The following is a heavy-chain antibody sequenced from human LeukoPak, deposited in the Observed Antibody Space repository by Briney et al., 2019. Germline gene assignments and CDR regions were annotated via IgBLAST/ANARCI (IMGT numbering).Heavy chain of an antibody. D-gene: IGHD6-19*01. CDR2: ISGSGGST. Sequence: GGSLRLSCAASGFTFSSYAMSWVRQAPGKGLEWVSAISGSGGSTYYADSVKGRFTISRDNAKNSLYLQMNSLRDEDTAVYYCARGGSSGWYRYYFDYWGQGTLVTVSS. V-gene: IGHV3-23*01. CDR1: GFTFSSYA. J-gene: IGHJ4*02. CDR3: ARGGSSGWYRYYFDY.